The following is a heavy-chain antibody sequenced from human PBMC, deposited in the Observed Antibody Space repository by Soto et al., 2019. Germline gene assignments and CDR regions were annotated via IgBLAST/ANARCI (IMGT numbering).Heavy chain of an antibody. Sequence: GGSLRLSCAASGFTFSSYAMSWVRQAPGKGLEWVSAISGSGGSTYYADSVKGRFTISRDNSKNTLYLQMNSLRAEDTAVYYCAKDPVELRLQPEYFDYWGQGTLVTVSS. J-gene: IGHJ4*02. D-gene: IGHD4-4*01. CDR2: ISGSGGST. CDR3: AKDPVELRLQPEYFDY. CDR1: GFTFSSYA. V-gene: IGHV3-23*01.